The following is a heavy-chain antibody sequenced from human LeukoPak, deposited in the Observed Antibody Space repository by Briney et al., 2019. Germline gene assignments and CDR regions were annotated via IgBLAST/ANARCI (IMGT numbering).Heavy chain of an antibody. CDR3: ATSYYYGSGSLIDY. V-gene: IGHV4-39*01. D-gene: IGHD3-10*01. CDR2: IYYSGST. J-gene: IGHJ4*02. CDR1: GGSISSSSYY. Sequence: KPSETLSLTCTVSGGSISSSSYYWGWIRQPPGKGLEWIGSIYYSGSTYYNPSLKSRVTISVDTSKNQFSLKLSSVTAADTAVYYCATSYYYGSGSLIDYWGQGTLVTVSS.